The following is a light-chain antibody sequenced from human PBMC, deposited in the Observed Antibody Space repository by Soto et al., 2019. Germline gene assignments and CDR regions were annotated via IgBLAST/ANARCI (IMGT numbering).Light chain of an antibody. CDR1: QTISTW. CDR2: AAS. CDR3: QQAKFLPLT. Sequence: DIKVTQSPPTLSASVGDRVTITCRASQTISTWMAWYQQKPGEAPKLLIYAASNLQSGVPSRFSGSGSGTDFTLTINSLQPEDFATYYCQQAKFLPLTFGQGRLLEIK. V-gene: IGKV1-12*01. J-gene: IGKJ5*01.